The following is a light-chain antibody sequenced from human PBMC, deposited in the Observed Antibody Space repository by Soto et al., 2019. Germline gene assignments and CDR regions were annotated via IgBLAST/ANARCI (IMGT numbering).Light chain of an antibody. CDR2: GIS. CDR1: QSVSSNY. V-gene: IGKV3-20*01. CDR3: QQFRNSVIT. J-gene: IGKJ5*01. Sequence: EIVLTQSPGTLSLSPGERATLSCRASQSVSSNYLAWYQQKSGQAPRLLIYGISSRATGIPDRFSGSGSGTDFTLTISRLEPEDFAVYYCQQFRNSVITFGQGTRLEIK.